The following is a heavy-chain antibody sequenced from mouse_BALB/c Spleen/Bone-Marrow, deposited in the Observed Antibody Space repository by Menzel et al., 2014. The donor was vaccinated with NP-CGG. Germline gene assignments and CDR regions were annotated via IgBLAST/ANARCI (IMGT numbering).Heavy chain of an antibody. J-gene: IGHJ4*01. Sequence: VQLQQSGPSLVKPSQPLSLTCSVTGDSITSGYWNWIRKFPGNKLEYMGYISYSGSTYYNPSLKSRISISRDISKNQYYLQLNSVTTEDTATYYCARDSSGGILAMDYWGQGTSVTVSS. CDR3: ARDSSGGILAMDY. CDR2: ISYSGST. CDR1: GDSITSGY. D-gene: IGHD3-2*01. V-gene: IGHV3-8*02.